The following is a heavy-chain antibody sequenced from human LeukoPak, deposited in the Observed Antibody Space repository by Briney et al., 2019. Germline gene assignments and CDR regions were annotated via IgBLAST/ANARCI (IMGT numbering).Heavy chain of an antibody. J-gene: IGHJ4*02. CDR2: TYYRSKWYN. CDR3: ARQQRGAFDY. Sequence: SQTLSVTCAISGDSVSSNTPAWNWIRQSPSRGLEWLGRTYYRSKWYNDYAVSVRSRITINPDTAKNQFSLQLNSVTPEDTAVYYCARQQRGAFDYWGQGTLVTVSS. CDR1: GDSVSSNTPA. D-gene: IGHD6-13*01. V-gene: IGHV6-1*01.